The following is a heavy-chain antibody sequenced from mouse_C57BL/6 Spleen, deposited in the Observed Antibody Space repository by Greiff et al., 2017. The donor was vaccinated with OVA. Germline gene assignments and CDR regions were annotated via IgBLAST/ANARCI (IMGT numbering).Heavy chain of an antibody. Sequence: VHLVESGPELVKPGASVKISCKASGYAFSSSWMNWVKQRPGKGLEWIGRIYPGDGDTNYNGKFKGKATLTADKSSSTAYMQLSSLTSEDSAVYFCARGIEGYAMDYWGQGTSVTVSS. CDR3: ARGIEGYAMDY. V-gene: IGHV1-82*01. CDR2: IYPGDGDT. CDR1: GYAFSSSW. J-gene: IGHJ4*01.